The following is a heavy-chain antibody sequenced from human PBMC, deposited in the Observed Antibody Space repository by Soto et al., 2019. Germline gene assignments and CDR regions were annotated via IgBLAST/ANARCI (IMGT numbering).Heavy chain of an antibody. D-gene: IGHD2-2*01. CDR1: GYSFTSYW. J-gene: IGHJ6*02. Sequence: HGESLKISCKGSGYSFTSYWISWVRQMPGKGLEWMGRIDPSDSYTNYSPSFQGHVTISADKSISTAYLQWSSLKASDTAMYYCARQRYCSSTSCRKLNYYYYGMDVWGQGTTVTVSS. CDR2: IDPSDSYT. V-gene: IGHV5-10-1*01. CDR3: ARQRYCSSTSCRKLNYYYYGMDV.